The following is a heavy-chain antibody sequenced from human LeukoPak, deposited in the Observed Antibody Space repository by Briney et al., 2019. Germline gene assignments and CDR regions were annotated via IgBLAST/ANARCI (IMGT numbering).Heavy chain of an antibody. V-gene: IGHV3-30*18. CDR1: GFTFSSYG. J-gene: IGHJ6*03. CDR3: AKEGRGYSYGYGYYYYYYMDV. CDR2: ISYDGSNK. Sequence: GRSLRLSCAASGFTFSSYGMHWVRQAPGKGLEWVAVISYDGSNKYYADSVKGRFTISRDNSKNALYLQMNSLRAEDTAVYYCAKEGRGYSYGYGYYYYYYMDVWGKGTTVTVSS. D-gene: IGHD5-18*01.